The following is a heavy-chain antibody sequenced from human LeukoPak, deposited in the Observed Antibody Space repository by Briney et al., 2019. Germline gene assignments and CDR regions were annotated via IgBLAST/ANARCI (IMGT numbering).Heavy chain of an antibody. CDR3: ARGALSIAAAGNVNWFDP. D-gene: IGHD6-13*01. CDR2: ISAYNGNT. J-gene: IGHJ5*02. CDR1: GYTFTIYG. Sequence: ASVNVSCKASGYTFTIYGISGVREAPGQGVEWRGWISAYNGNTNYAQKLQGRVTMTTDTSTSTAYMELRSLRSDDTGLYYCARGALSIAAAGNVNWFDPWGQGTLVTVSS. V-gene: IGHV1-18*01.